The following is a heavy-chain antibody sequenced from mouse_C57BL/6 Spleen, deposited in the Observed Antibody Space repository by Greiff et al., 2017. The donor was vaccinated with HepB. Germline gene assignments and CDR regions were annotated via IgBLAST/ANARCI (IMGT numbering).Heavy chain of an antibody. D-gene: IGHD1-1*01. CDR2: ISDGGSYT. Sequence: EVKLEESGGGLVKPGGSLKLSCAASGFTFSSYAMSWVRQTPEKRLEWVATISDGGSYTYYPDNVKGRFTISRDNAKNNLYLQMSHLKSEDTAMYYCAREDGSSYPYFDYWGQGTTLTVSS. V-gene: IGHV5-4*01. J-gene: IGHJ2*01. CDR1: GFTFSSYA. CDR3: AREDGSSYPYFDY.